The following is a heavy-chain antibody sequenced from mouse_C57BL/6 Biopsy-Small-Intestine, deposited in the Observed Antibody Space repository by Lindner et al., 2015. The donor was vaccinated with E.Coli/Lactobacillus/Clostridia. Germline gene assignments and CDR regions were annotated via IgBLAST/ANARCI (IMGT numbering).Heavy chain of an antibody. CDR3: ARHSIYFGSSSFDY. D-gene: IGHD1-1*01. CDR1: LHFITYW. J-gene: IGHJ2*01. CDR2: INPASGHA. V-gene: IGHV1-7*01. Sequence: VQLQESGAELAKTWGLSEAVLQDFWLHFITYWMHWVGQRPGQGLEWIGYINPASGHAYYNQKFRDRATLTADKSSTTAYMQMSSLTYEDSALYYCARHSIYFGSSSFDYWGQGTTLTVSS.